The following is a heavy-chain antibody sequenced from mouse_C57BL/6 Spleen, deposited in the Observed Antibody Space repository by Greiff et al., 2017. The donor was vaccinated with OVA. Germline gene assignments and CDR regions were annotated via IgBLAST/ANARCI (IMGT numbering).Heavy chain of an antibody. V-gene: IGHV1-66*01. Sequence: QVQLQQSGPELVKPGASVKISCKASGYSFTSYYIHWVKQRPGQGLEWIGWIYPGSGNTKYNEKFKGKATLTPDTSSSTAYMQLSSLTSEDSAVYYCARGDDYDPLYYAMDYWGQGTSVTVSS. J-gene: IGHJ4*01. CDR1: GYSFTSYY. D-gene: IGHD2-4*01. CDR3: ARGDDYDPLYYAMDY. CDR2: IYPGSGNT.